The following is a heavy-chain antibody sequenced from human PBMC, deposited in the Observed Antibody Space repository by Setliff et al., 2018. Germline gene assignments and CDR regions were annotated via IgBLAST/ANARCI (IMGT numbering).Heavy chain of an antibody. J-gene: IGHJ5*02. CDR3: ARVRSPALLAITNNWFDP. Sequence: ASVKVSCKASGYTFTSYGISWVRQAPGQGLEWMGWISGYNGNTNYAQNLQGRVTMTTDTSTSTAYMELRSLTSDDMAVYYCARVRSPALLAITNNWFDPWGQGTLVTVSS. CDR1: GYTFTSYG. D-gene: IGHD3-3*01. V-gene: IGHV1-18*03. CDR2: ISGYNGNT.